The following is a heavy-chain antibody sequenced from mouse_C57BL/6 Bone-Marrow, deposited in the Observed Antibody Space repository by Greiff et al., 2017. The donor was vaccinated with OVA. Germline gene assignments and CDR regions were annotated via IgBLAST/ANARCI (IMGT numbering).Heavy chain of an antibody. D-gene: IGHD2-3*01. Sequence: QVQLQQSGAELARPGASVKLSCKASGYTFTSYGISWVKQRTGQGLEWIGEIYPRSGNTYYNEKFKGKATLTADKSSSTAYMELRSLTSEDSAVYFCALDDGYYVGFAYWGQGTLVTVSA. J-gene: IGHJ3*01. CDR1: GYTFTSYG. CDR2: IYPRSGNT. V-gene: IGHV1-81*01. CDR3: ALDDGYYVGFAY.